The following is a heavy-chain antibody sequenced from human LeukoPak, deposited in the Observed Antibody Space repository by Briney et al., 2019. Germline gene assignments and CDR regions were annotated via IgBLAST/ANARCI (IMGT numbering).Heavy chain of an antibody. J-gene: IGHJ6*03. D-gene: IGHD5-12*01. CDR2: INHSGST. V-gene: IGHV4-34*01. CDR3: ARGQRWLRALNMDV. CDR1: GGSFSGYY. Sequence: SETLSLTCAVYGGSFSGYYWSWIRQPPGKGLEWIGEINHSGSTNYNPSLKSQVTISVDTSKNQFSLKLSSVTAADTAVYYCARGQRWLRALNMDVWGKGTTVTVSS.